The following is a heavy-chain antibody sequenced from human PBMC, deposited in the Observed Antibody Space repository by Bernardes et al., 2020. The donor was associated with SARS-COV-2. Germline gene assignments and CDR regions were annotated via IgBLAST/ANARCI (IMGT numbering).Heavy chain of an antibody. D-gene: IGHD6-13*01. V-gene: IGHV3-23*01. J-gene: IGHJ4*02. Sequence: GGSLRLSCAASGFAFRDYGMSWVRQAPGKGLEWVASISGDTYSTYYAESVQGRFIISRDNSRSTLYLQMNSLRAEDRAVYYCAKEASFSSGWYVGYWGQGTLVNVSS. CDR1: GFAFRDYG. CDR3: AKEASFSSGWYVGY. CDR2: ISGDTYST.